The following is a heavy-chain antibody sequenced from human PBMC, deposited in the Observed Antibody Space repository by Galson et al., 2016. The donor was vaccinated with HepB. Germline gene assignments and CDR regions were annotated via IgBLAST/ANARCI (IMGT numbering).Heavy chain of an antibody. CDR3: ATSDDAPAND. Sequence: SLRLSCAASGFTFSDSWMSWVRQAPGKGLEWVANINQDGSAVFYVDSVKGRFIISRDNAKSSLYLQMHSLRAENTAVYYCATSDDAPANDWGQGTLVTVSS. J-gene: IGHJ4*02. D-gene: IGHD2-8*01. CDR2: INQDGSAV. CDR1: GFTFSDSW. V-gene: IGHV3-7*02.